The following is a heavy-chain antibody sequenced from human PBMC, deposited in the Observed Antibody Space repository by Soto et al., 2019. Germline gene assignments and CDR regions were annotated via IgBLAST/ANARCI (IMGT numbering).Heavy chain of an antibody. CDR1: GGSISSGDYY. Sequence: QVQLQESGPGLVKPSQTLSLTCTVSGGSISSGDYYWSWIRQPPGKGLEWIGYIYYSGSTYYNPSLKSRVTISGEPSKNQFSLKLSSVTAADTAVYYCARDSGYGSGNGAFDIWGQGTMVTVSS. CDR2: IYYSGST. J-gene: IGHJ3*02. CDR3: ARDSGYGSGNGAFDI. V-gene: IGHV4-30-4*01. D-gene: IGHD3-10*01.